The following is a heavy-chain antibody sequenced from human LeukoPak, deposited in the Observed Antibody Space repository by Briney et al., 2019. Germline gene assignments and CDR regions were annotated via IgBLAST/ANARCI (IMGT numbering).Heavy chain of an antibody. CDR3: ALLYSSGGTGPDDY. V-gene: IGHV1-69*06. J-gene: IGHJ4*02. Sequence: SVRVSCKASGGTFSSYAISWVRQAPGQGLEWMGGIIPIFGTANYAQKFQGRVTITADKSTSTAYMELSSLRSEDTAVYYCALLYSSGGTGPDDYWGQGTLVTVSS. CDR1: GGTFSSYA. D-gene: IGHD6-19*01. CDR2: IIPIFGTA.